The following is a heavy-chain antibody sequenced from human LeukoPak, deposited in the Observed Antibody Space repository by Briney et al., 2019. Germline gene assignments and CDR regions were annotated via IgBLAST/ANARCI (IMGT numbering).Heavy chain of an antibody. CDR2: INPNSGGS. J-gene: IGHJ6*02. CDR3: AREKVRQSGMDV. V-gene: IGHV1-2*06. CDR1: GYTFTAYY. D-gene: IGHD1-1*01. Sequence: ASVKVSCKASGYTFTAYYMHWVRQAPGQGLEWMGRINPNSGGSNYAQKFRGRVTMTRDTSISTAYMELSRLRSDDTAVYYCAREKVRQSGMDVWGQGTTVTVSS.